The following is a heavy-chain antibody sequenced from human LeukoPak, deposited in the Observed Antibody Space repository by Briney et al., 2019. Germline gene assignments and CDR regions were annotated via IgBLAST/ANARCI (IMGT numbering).Heavy chain of an antibody. J-gene: IGHJ4*02. Sequence: GGSLRLSCAASGFTFSNAWMSWVRQAPGKRLEWVGCIKSKTDGGTTDYAAPVKGRFTISRDDSKNTLYLQMNSLKTEDTAVYYCTTDAFWSGYHYWGQGTLVTVSS. V-gene: IGHV3-15*01. CDR1: GFTFSNAW. CDR2: IKSKTDGGTT. CDR3: TTDAFWSGYHY. D-gene: IGHD3-3*01.